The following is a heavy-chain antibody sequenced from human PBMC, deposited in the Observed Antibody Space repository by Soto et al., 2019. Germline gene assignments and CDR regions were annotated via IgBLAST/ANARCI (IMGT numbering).Heavy chain of an antibody. Sequence: QVQLQESGPGLVKPSETLSLTCTVSGGSVSSGSYYWSWIRQPPGKGLEWIGYIYYSGSTNYNPSLKSRVSISVDTSKNQFSLKLSSVTAADPAVYYCARTYCTNGVCSTYYFDYWGQGTLVTVSS. CDR1: GGSVSSGSYY. CDR3: ARTYCTNGVCSTYYFDY. V-gene: IGHV4-61*01. J-gene: IGHJ4*02. D-gene: IGHD2-8*01. CDR2: IYYSGST.